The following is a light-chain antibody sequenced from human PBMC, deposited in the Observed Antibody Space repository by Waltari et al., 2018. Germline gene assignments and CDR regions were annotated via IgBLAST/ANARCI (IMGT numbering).Light chain of an antibody. V-gene: IGLV2-8*01. Sequence: QSALTQPPSASGSPGQSVPISCTGTSSAVGAYDHVSWYQQHPHKAPKLLIYEVNRRPSGVPDRFSGSKSGNTASLTVSGLQADDEAHYYCVSHGGANNFWVFGGGTMLTVL. CDR1: SSAVGAYDH. CDR2: EVN. J-gene: IGLJ3*02. CDR3: VSHGGANNFWV.